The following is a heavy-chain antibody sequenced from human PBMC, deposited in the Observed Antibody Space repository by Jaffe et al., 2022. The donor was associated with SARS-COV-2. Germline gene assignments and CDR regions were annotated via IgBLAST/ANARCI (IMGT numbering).Heavy chain of an antibody. CDR3: AKSMLLVRGVYYYYGMDV. CDR2: ISGSGGST. J-gene: IGHJ6*02. CDR1: GFIFSSYA. Sequence: EVQLLESGGGLVQPGGSLRLSCAASGFIFSSYAMSWVRQAPGKGLEWVSAISGSGGSTYYADSVKGRFTISRDNSKNTLYLQMNSLRAEDTALYYCAKSMLLVRGVYYYYGMDVWGQGTTVTVSS. V-gene: IGHV3-23*01. D-gene: IGHD3-10*01.